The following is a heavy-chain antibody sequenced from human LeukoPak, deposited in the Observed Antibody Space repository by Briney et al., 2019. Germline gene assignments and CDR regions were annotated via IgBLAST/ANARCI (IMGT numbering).Heavy chain of an antibody. J-gene: IGHJ5*02. Sequence: SVKVSCKASGYTFTGYYMHWVRQAPGQGLEWMGRIIPILGIANYAQKFQGRVTITADKSTSTAYMELSSLRSEDTAVYYCARGGDWFDPWGQGTLVTVSS. D-gene: IGHD1-26*01. CDR1: GYTFTGYY. V-gene: IGHV1-69*04. CDR3: ARGGDWFDP. CDR2: IIPILGIA.